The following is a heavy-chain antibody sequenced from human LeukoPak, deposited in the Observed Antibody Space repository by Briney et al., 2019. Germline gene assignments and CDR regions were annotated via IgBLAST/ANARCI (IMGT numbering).Heavy chain of an antibody. Sequence: SETLSLTCTVSGGSSSSYYWSWIRQPPGKGLEWIGYIYYRGGTNYNPSLESRVTISGDTSKNEFSLKLTSVTAADTAVYYCARGPLIVAPGVYYFEYWGQGTLVTVSS. CDR2: IYYRGGT. CDR3: ARGPLIVAPGVYYFEY. D-gene: IGHD5-12*01. CDR1: GGSSSSYY. J-gene: IGHJ4*02. V-gene: IGHV4-59*08.